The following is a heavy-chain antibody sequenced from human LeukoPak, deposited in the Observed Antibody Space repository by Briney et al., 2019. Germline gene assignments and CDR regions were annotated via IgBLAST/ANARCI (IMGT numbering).Heavy chain of an antibody. Sequence: SETLSLTCTVSGGSISSGGYYWSWIRQHPGKGLEWIGYIYYSGSTYYNPSLKSRVTISVDTSKNQFSLKLSSVTAADTAVYYCARPGCSSTSCHSGWFDPWGQGTLVTVSS. D-gene: IGHD2-2*01. V-gene: IGHV4-31*03. J-gene: IGHJ5*02. CDR3: ARPGCSSTSCHSGWFDP. CDR1: GGSISSGGYY. CDR2: IYYSGST.